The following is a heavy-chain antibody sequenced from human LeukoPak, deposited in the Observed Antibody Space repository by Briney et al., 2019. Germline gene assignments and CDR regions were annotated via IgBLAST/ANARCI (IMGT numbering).Heavy chain of an antibody. V-gene: IGHV4-39*07. D-gene: IGHD6-6*01. CDR1: GGSISSGGYY. J-gene: IGHJ4*02. CDR2: INHSGST. CDR3: ALPNSSSSPHYFDY. Sequence: SETLSLTCTVSGGSISSGGYYWSWIRQPPGKGLEWIGEINHSGSTNYNPSLKSRVTISVDTSKNQFSLKLSSVTAADTAVYYCALPNSSSSPHYFDYWGQGTLVTVSS.